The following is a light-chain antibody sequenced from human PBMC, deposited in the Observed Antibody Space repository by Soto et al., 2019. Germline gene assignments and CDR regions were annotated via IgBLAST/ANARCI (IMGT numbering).Light chain of an antibody. CDR3: QQYFHLAPT. J-gene: IGKJ1*01. CDR1: QSVLSSSNYLNY. CDR2: WAS. Sequence: DTVMTQSPDSLAVSLGERATINCKSSQSVLSSSNYLNYLAWYQQKPGQPPKLLLYWASTRESGVPDRFSGSGSGTDFTLTISSLQAEDVAVYYCQQYFHLAPTFGQGTKVEIQ. V-gene: IGKV4-1*01.